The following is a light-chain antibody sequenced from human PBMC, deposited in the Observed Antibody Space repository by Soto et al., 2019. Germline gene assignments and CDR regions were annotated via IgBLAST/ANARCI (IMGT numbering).Light chain of an antibody. CDR2: VVS. V-gene: IGLV2-14*03. J-gene: IGLJ1*01. CDR3: SSYTTSSTYV. Sequence: SVLTQPGSVSASPGQSITISCTGTSSDIGAYNYVSWYQHHPGKAPKLMIYVVSNRPSGVSNRFSGSKSGNTASLTISGLQAEDEADYYCSSYTTSSTYVFGAGTKVTVL. CDR1: SSDIGAYNY.